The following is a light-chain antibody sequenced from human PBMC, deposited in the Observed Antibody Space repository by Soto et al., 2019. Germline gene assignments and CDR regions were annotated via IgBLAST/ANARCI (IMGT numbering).Light chain of an antibody. CDR1: SGHSNYA. CDR3: QTWGSGIVV. Sequence: QSVLTQSPSASASLGASVKLTYTLSSGHSNYAIAWHQQQSEKGPRYLMNLNSDGSHTKGDGIPDRFSGSSSGAERYLTISSLQSEDEADYYCQTWGSGIVVFGGGTKLTVL. CDR2: LNSDGSH. V-gene: IGLV4-69*01. J-gene: IGLJ2*01.